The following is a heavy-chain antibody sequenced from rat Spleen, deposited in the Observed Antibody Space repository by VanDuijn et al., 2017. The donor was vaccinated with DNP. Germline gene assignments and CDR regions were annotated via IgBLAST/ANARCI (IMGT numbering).Heavy chain of an antibody. D-gene: IGHD3-4*01. CDR2: IGPSGRYT. CDR3: ARHGQPNYFDY. CDR1: GFTFSVYD. J-gene: IGHJ2*01. Sequence: EVQLVESGGGLIQPGRSLKLSCVVSGFTFSVYDMAWVRQAPTKGLEWVACIGPSGRYTYYRDSVKGRFTISRDNAKNTQYLQMDSLRSEDTATYYCARHGQPNYFDYWGQGVMVTVSS. V-gene: IGHV5S23*01.